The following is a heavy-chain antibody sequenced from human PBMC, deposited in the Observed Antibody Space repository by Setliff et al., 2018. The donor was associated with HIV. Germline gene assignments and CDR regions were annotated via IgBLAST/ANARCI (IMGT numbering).Heavy chain of an antibody. CDR1: GGSISSNY. Sequence: PSETLSLTCTVSGGSISSNYWSWIRQPPGKGLEWIGSIYHSGSSYYSPSLKSRVTLFLDTSKNQFSLTLNSLTAADTAVYYCARLAGQRTIAAADYFFDFWGQGALVTVSS. D-gene: IGHD6-13*01. CDR3: ARLAGQRTIAAADYFFDF. CDR2: IYHSGSS. J-gene: IGHJ4*02. V-gene: IGHV4-59*08.